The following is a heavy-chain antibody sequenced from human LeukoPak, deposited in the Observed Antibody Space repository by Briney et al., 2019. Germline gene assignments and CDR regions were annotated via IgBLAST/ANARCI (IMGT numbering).Heavy chain of an antibody. CDR2: INGCGGST. CDR1: GFTLSCYA. Sequence: PGRSLTLSCAASGFTLSCYAMSWLRQAPGKGLEWVSAINGCGGSTYYADSVKGRFNISRDNSKNTLYLQMNRQRAEDTAVYYCVKALKNDGDYLPVGYWGQGTLVTVSS. CDR3: VKALKNDGDYLPVGY. D-gene: IGHD4-17*01. J-gene: IGHJ4*02. V-gene: IGHV3-23*01.